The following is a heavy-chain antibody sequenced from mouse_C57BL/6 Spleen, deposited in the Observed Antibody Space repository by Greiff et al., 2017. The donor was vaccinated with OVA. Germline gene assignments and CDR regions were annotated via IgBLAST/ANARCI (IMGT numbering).Heavy chain of an antibody. J-gene: IGHJ2*01. V-gene: IGHV1-75*01. CDR3: ARSFITTVVATRPFDY. Sequence: QVHVKQSGPELVKPGASVKISCKASGYTFTDYYINWVKQRPGQGLEWIGWIFPGSGSTYYNEKFKGKATLTVDKSSSTAYMLLSSLTSEDSAVYFCARSFITTVVATRPFDYWGQGTTLTVSS. CDR1: GYTFTDYY. D-gene: IGHD1-1*01. CDR2: IFPGSGST.